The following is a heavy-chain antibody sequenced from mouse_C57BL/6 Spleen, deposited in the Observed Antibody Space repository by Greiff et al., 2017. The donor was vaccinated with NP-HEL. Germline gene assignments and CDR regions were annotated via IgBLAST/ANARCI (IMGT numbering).Heavy chain of an antibody. CDR2: ISSGGSYT. J-gene: IGHJ4*01. V-gene: IGHV5-6*01. D-gene: IGHD1-1*01. Sequence: EVMLVESGGDLVKPGGSLKLSCAASGFTFSSYGMSWVRQTPDKRLEWVATISSGGSYTYYPDSVKGRFTISRDNAKNTLYLQMSSLKSEDTAMYYCARPPSSTVDYYAMDYWGQGTSVTVSS. CDR3: ARPPSSTVDYYAMDY. CDR1: GFTFSSYG.